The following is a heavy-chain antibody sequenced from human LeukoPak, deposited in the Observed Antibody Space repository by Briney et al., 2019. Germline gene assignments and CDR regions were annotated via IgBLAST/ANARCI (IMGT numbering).Heavy chain of an antibody. V-gene: IGHV1-2*02. Sequence: SVKVSCKASGYTFTGYYMHWVRQAPGQGLEGMGWINPNSGGTNYAQKFQGRVTMTRDTSISTAYMELSRLRSDDTAVYYCARDQGYCSGGSYYPDAFDIWGQGTMVTVSS. D-gene: IGHD2-15*01. CDR2: INPNSGGT. CDR1: GYTFTGYY. J-gene: IGHJ3*02. CDR3: ARDQGYCSGGSYYPDAFDI.